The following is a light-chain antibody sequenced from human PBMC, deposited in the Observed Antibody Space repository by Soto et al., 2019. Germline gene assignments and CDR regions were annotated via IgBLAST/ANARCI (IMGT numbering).Light chain of an antibody. Sequence: DIVLTQSPDSLAVSLGERATINCKSRHNILFSSDNKNYLNWYQYKPGTAPKLLIYGASSLQSGVPARFGGSGSGTDFNLTISSLQPEDFATYCCQQSSSNYPITFGQGTRLEIK. CDR3: QQSSSNYPIT. J-gene: IGKJ5*01. CDR1: HNILFSSDNKNY. V-gene: IGKV1-39*01. CDR2: GAS.